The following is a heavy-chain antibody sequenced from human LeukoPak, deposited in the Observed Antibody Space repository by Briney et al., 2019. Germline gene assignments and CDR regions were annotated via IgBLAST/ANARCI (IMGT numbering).Heavy chain of an antibody. J-gene: IGHJ4*02. CDR1: GGTFDTFA. V-gene: IGHV1-69*04. CDR2: IIPMLSIT. Sequence: SVKVSCKASGGTFDTFAFNWVRQAPGQGLEWMGRIIPMLSITNYAQKVQGRVTITADKSTNTAYMELSSLRSEDTAVYYCAKDPSIAALGPHFDSWGQGTLVTVSS. CDR3: AKDPSIAALGPHFDS. D-gene: IGHD6-13*01.